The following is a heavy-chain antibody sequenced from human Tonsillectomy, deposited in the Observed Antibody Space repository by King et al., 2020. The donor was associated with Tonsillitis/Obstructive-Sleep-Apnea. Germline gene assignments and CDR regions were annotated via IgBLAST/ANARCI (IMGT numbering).Heavy chain of an antibody. CDR3: ARRGRSGDQDPLDI. J-gene: IGHJ3*02. CDR2: IYLGDSNT. Sequence: VQLVQSGAEVKKPGESLKISCKGSGYSFPSNWIAWVRQTPGKGLEWMGIIYLGDSNTRYSPSFQGQVTISADKSINTAYLQWRSLKTSDSAMYYCARRGRSGDQDPLDIWGQGTMVTVSS. CDR1: GYSFPSNW. D-gene: IGHD3-22*01. V-gene: IGHV5-51*01.